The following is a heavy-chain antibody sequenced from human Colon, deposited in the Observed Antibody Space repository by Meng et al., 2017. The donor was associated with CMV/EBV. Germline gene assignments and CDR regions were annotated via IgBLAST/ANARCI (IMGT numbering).Heavy chain of an antibody. V-gene: IGHV3-30*04. CDR2: ISYDGSNK. CDR1: GFTFSSYA. Sequence: GGSLRLSCAASGFTFSSYAMHWVRQAPGKGLEWVAVISYDGSNKYYADSVKGRFTISRDNSKNTLYLQMNSLRAEDTAVYYCARGGVDTALVSGDWGQGTLVTVSS. D-gene: IGHD5-18*01. J-gene: IGHJ4*02. CDR3: ARGGVDTALVSGD.